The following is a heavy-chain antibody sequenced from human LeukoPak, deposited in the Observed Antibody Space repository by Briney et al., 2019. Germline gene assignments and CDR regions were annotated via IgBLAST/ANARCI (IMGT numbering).Heavy chain of an antibody. J-gene: IGHJ3*02. Sequence: SETLSLTCSVSGDSISSGYYYWSWIRQHPGEGLGWIGYIHYVGSTAYSPSLKSRGAISLDRSKNQFSLKLSSVTAADTAVYYCAAGYTFGGVIVTDAFDIWGQGTMVTVSS. V-gene: IGHV4-31*03. CDR1: GDSISSGYYY. CDR2: IHYVGST. D-gene: IGHD3-16*02. CDR3: AAGYTFGGVIVTDAFDI.